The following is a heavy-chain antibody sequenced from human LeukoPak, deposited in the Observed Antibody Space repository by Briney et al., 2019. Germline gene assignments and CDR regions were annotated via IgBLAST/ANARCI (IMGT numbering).Heavy chain of an antibody. J-gene: IGHJ4*02. CDR3: ARSSYADVDYFEY. CDR2: IYHSGST. CDR1: GYSISSGYY. Sequence: NTSETLSLTCTVSGYSISSGYYWGWIRQPPGKGLEWIGSIYHSGSTYYNPSLKSRVTISVDTSKNQFSLKLSSVTAADTAVYYCARSSYADVDYFEYWGQGTLVTVSS. D-gene: IGHD2-2*01. V-gene: IGHV4-38-2*02.